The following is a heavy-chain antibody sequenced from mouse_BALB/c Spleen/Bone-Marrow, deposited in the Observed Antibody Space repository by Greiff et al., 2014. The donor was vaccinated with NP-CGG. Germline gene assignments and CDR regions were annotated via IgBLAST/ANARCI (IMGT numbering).Heavy chain of an antibody. J-gene: IGHJ3*01. CDR2: IDPANGNT. V-gene: IGHV14-3*02. Sequence: VQLQQSGAELVKPGASVKLSCTASGFNIKDTYMHWVKQRPEQGLEWIGRIDPANGNTKYDPKFQGKATTTADTSSNTAYLQLSSLTSEDTAVYYCARYYYGSSYFAYWGQGTLVTVSA. CDR1: GFNIKDTY. CDR3: ARYYYGSSYFAY. D-gene: IGHD1-1*01.